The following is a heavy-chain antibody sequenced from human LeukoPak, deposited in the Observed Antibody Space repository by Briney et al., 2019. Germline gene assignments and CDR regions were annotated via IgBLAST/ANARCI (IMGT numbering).Heavy chain of an antibody. CDR2: INHSGST. CDR1: GGSFSGYY. D-gene: IGHD6-13*01. CDR3: ARGTAAAGFYYWYFDL. Sequence: SETLSLTCAVYGGSFSGYYWSWIRQPPGKGLEWIGEINHSGSTNYNPSLKSRVTISVDTSKNQFSLKLSSVTAADTAVYYCARGTAAAGFYYWYFDLWGRGTLVTVSS. J-gene: IGHJ2*01. V-gene: IGHV4-34*01.